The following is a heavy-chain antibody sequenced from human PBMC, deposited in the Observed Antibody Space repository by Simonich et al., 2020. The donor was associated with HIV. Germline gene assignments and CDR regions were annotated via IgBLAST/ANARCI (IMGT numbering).Heavy chain of an antibody. V-gene: IGHV1-2*06. Sequence: QVQLVQSGAEVKKPGASVKVSCKASGYTFTGYYMHWVRQAPGQGLEWVGRSNPNGVGTNNAQKLQGRVTMTSDTSISTSYMVLIRLRSDDTAVYYCARILIVDAFDIWGQGTMVTVSS. CDR1: GYTFTGYY. D-gene: IGHD2-8*01. CDR2: SNPNGVGT. CDR3: ARILIVDAFDI. J-gene: IGHJ3*02.